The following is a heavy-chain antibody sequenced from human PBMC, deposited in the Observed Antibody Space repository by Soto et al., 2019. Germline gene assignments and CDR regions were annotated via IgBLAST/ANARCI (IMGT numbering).Heavy chain of an antibody. CDR2: ITDSGSTI. J-gene: IGHJ4*02. CDR1: GFPFSVCY. V-gene: IGHV3-11*01. CDR3: ARVGWTSLTFFDY. D-gene: IGHD4-17*01. Sequence: GGSLRLSCAASGFPFSVCYMSWIRQAPGKGLEWLSYITDSGSTIYYADSVKGRFTISRDNAKNSLYLQMNSLRAEDTAVYYCARVGWTSLTFFDYRGQGTLVTVSS.